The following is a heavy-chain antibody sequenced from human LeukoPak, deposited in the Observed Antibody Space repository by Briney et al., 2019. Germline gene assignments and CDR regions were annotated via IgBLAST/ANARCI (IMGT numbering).Heavy chain of an antibody. J-gene: IGHJ5*02. CDR2: IYYSGNT. CDR3: TRHGYSSGSLAWFDP. Sequence: SETLSLTCTVSGASISSGDYYWSWIRQPPGKGLEWIGSIYYSGNTYYSPSLKSRVTISVDTSKNQFSLKLSSVTAADTAVYYCTRHGYSSGSLAWFDPWGQGTQVTVSS. V-gene: IGHV4-30-4*02. CDR1: GASISSGDYY. D-gene: IGHD6-19*01.